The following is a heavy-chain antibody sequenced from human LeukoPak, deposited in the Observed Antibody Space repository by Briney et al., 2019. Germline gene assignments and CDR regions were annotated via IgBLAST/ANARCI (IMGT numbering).Heavy chain of an antibody. Sequence: ASVKVSCKASGYTFNNFGISWVRQAPGQGLEWMGWISGNNDNPNYGQNFQGRFTVTSDSSTSTAYMELRNLRSDDTAVYYCARDGTSTDDYWGQGTLVTVSS. CDR1: GYTFNNFG. D-gene: IGHD2-2*01. J-gene: IGHJ4*02. CDR3: ARDGTSTDDY. V-gene: IGHV1-18*01. CDR2: ISGNNDNP.